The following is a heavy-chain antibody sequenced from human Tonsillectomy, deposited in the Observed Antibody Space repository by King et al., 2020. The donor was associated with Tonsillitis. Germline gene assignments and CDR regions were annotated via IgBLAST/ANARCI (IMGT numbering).Heavy chain of an antibody. CDR2: ISSSGSTI. CDR3: ARVPMITFAGVIVLQQLYGMDV. Sequence: VQLVESGGGLVKPGGSLRLSCAASGFTFNDYYMSWIRQAPGKGLEWVSYISSSGSTIYYADSVKGRFTISRDNAKNSLYLQMNSLRAEDTAVYYCARVPMITFAGVIVLQQLYGMDVWGQGTTVTVSS. D-gene: IGHD3-16*02. J-gene: IGHJ6*02. CDR1: GFTFNDYY. V-gene: IGHV3-11*01.